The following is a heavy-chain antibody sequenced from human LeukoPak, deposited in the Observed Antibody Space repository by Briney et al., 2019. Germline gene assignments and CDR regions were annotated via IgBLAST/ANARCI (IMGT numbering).Heavy chain of an antibody. CDR3: AVYYFDNFKY. D-gene: IGHD3-22*01. CDR1: GYTFIGYY. Sequence: GASVKVSCKTSGYTFIGYYMHWVRQAPGQGLEWMGRINPNSGGTSYAQRFQGRVTMTRDTSLSTAYMDLSSLRSDDTAVYYCAVYYFDNFKYWGQGTLVTVSS. V-gene: IGHV1-2*06. CDR2: INPNSGGT. J-gene: IGHJ4*02.